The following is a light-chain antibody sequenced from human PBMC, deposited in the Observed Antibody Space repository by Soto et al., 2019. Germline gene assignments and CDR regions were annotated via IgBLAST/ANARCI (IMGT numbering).Light chain of an antibody. CDR3: LQHNSFPWT. CDR1: QGFTNY. CDR2: GAS. Sequence: DIQMTQSPSSLSASVGDRVTITCRASQGFTNYLTWYQQKPGKAPKRLIYGASYLHSGVPSRFSGSGSGTEFTLTISSLQPEDFATYYCLQHNSFPWTFGQGTKVEIK. V-gene: IGKV1-17*01. J-gene: IGKJ1*01.